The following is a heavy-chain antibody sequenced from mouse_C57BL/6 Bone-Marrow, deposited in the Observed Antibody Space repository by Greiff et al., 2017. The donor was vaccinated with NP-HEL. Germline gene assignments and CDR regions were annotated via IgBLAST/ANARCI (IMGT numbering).Heavy chain of an antibody. Sequence: VKLMESGAELVKPGASVKISCKASGYAFSSYWMNWVKQRPGKGLEGIGQIYPGDGDSNYNGKFKGKATLTADKSSSTAYMQLSSLTSEHSAVYFCARSPYGPYAMDCWGQGSSVTISS. CDR2: IYPGDGDS. D-gene: IGHD1-1*02. CDR3: ARSPYGPYAMDC. V-gene: IGHV1-80*01. CDR1: GYAFSSYW. J-gene: IGHJ4*01.